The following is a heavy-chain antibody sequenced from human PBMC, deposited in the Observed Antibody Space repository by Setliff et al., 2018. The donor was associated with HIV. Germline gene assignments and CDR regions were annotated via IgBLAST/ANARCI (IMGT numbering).Heavy chain of an antibody. CDR2: INSDGSIT. CDR3: ARNLIRSSYFGVLSNWFDT. D-gene: IGHD3-3*01. V-gene: IGHV3-74*01. J-gene: IGHJ5*02. CDR1: GFTLENFW. Sequence: PGGSLRLSCAASGFTLENFWMHWVRQAPGKGLEWISRINSDGSITDYVASVKGRFTISRDNAKNSLYLQMNNLRAEDTALYYCARNLIRSSYFGVLSNWFDTWGQGTLVTVSS.